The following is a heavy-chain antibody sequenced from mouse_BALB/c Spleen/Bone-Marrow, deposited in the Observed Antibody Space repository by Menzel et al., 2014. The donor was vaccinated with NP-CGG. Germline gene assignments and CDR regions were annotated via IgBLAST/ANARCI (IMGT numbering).Heavy chain of an antibody. Sequence: EVKLQESGGGLVQPGGSLRLSCATSGFTFTDYYMNWVRQPPGKALEWLGFIGNKANGYTTEYSASVKSRFTISRDNSQNILYLQMNTLRADDSATYYCARDKGRVFFDYWGQGTTLTVSS. V-gene: IGHV7-3*02. CDR2: IGNKANGYTT. J-gene: IGHJ2*01. CDR3: ARDKGRVFFDY. CDR1: GFTFTDYY.